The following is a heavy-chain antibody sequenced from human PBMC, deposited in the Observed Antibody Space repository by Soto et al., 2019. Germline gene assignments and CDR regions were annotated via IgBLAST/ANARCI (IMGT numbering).Heavy chain of an antibody. D-gene: IGHD2-21*01. CDR2: IKPDGSEE. J-gene: IGHJ5*02. Sequence: VQLVESGGGLVQPGGSLRLSCAASGFTFSNYWMTWVRQAPGKGLEGVANIKPDGSEEYYVDSVKGRFTISRDNARNSLYLQMNSLRGEDTAVYYCTRDLNHDCGPWGQGTQVTVSS. CDR1: GFTFSNYW. CDR3: TRDLNHDCGP. V-gene: IGHV3-7*04.